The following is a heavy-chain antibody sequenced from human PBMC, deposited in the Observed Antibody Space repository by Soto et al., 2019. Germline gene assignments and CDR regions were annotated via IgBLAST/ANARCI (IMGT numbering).Heavy chain of an antibody. V-gene: IGHV4-34*01. CDR3: ARGMGVIIVGYNWFDP. J-gene: IGHJ5*02. CDR1: GGSFSGYY. D-gene: IGHD3-10*01. Sequence: SETLSLTCAVYGGSFSGYYWSWIRQPPGKGLEWIGEINHSGSTNYNPSLKSRVTISVDTSKNQFSLKLSSVTAADTAVYYCARGMGVIIVGYNWFDPWGQGTLVTVPS. CDR2: INHSGST.